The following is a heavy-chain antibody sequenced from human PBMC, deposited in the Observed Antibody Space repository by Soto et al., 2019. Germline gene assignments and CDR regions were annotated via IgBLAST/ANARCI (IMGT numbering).Heavy chain of an antibody. J-gene: IGHJ4*02. V-gene: IGHV4-59*01. Sequence: PSETLSLTCTVSGASMNNYYGSWIRQPPGKGLEYIGYISYSGSADYNPSLRSRVTMSVDTSNNQFSLKLRSVTAADTAVYYCARSGHSFGGVVWGQGILVTVSS. CDR1: GASMNNYY. CDR2: ISYSGSA. D-gene: IGHD3-16*01. CDR3: ARSGHSFGGVV.